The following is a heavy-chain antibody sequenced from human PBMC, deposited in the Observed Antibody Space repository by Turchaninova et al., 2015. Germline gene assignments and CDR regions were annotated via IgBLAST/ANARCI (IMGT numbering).Heavy chain of an antibody. CDR3: ARGXVRMXX. CDR2: NNQSGST. CDR1: GGSLSGYF. Sequence: QVQLQQWGAGLLKPSETLSLTCAVYGGSLSGYFWSWIRQPPGKGMGGKGENNQSGSTNPNPSLTRRVTTXIDTSXXQFXLXWTSVTAXXXAMYYCARGXVRMXXWGKGTTVTXSS. J-gene: IGHJ6*04. V-gene: IGHV4-34*01. D-gene: IGHD3-10*01.